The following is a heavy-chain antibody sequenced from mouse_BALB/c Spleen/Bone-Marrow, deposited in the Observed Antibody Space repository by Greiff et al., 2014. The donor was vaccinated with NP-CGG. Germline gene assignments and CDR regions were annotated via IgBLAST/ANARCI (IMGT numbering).Heavy chain of an antibody. D-gene: IGHD3-3*01. CDR3: ARYWDTY. J-gene: IGHJ3*01. Sequence: VQVVESGAELAKPGASVKISCKASDHTFTTYWMHWVKQRPGQGLEWIGYIDPRTGYTEYNQKFKDKATLTADKSSNIAYMQLTSLTSEDSAVYYCARYWDTYWGQGTLVTVSA. CDR1: DHTFTTYW. CDR2: IDPRTGYT. V-gene: IGHV1-7*01.